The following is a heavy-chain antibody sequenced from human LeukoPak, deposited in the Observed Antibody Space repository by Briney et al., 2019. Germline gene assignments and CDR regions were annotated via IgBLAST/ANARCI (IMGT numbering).Heavy chain of an antibody. D-gene: IGHD3-22*01. CDR3: ATQFPTKYYYDSSGYSFARAFDI. J-gene: IGHJ3*02. CDR2: IYYSGST. V-gene: IGHV4-39*07. Sequence: SETLSLTCTVSGGSISSSSYYWGWIRQPPGKGLEWIGSIYYSGSTYYNPSLKSRVTISVDTSKNQFSLKLSSVTAADTAVYYCATQFPTKYYYDSSGYSFARAFDIWGQGTMVTVSS. CDR1: GGSISSSSYY.